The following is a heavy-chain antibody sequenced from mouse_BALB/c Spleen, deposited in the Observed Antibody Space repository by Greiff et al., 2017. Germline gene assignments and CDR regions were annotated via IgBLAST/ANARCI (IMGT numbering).Heavy chain of an antibody. V-gene: IGHV3-6*02. CDR3: ARDQEYGNYDAMDY. D-gene: IGHD2-10*02. Sequence: EVQLQQSGPGLVKPSQSLSLTCSVTGYSITSGYYWNWIRQFPGNKLEWMGYISYDGSNNYNPSLKNRISITRDTSKNQFFLKLNSVTTEDTATYYCARDQEYGNYDAMDYWGQGTSVTVSS. J-gene: IGHJ4*01. CDR1: GYSITSGYY. CDR2: ISYDGSN.